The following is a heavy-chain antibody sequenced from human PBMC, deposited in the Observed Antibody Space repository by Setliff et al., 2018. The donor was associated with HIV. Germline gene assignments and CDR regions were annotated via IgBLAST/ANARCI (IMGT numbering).Heavy chain of an antibody. CDR3: ARILVAAAGTGFDP. J-gene: IGHJ5*02. CDR1: GGSISGSKW. D-gene: IGHD6-13*01. V-gene: IGHV4-4*02. Sequence: NPSETLSLTCAVSGGSISGSKWWHWVRQPPGKGLEWIGEIFHTGSTNYNPSLKSRVTISVDKSKNKFSLKVSSVTAADTAVYYCARILVAAAGTGFDPWGQGILVTVSS. CDR2: IFHTGST.